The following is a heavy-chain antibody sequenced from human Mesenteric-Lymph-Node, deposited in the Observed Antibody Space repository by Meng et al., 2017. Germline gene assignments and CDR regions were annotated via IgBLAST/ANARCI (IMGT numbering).Heavy chain of an antibody. D-gene: IGHD5-18*01. Sequence: VQLAQSGAEVKKPGSSVKVYCKASGGTFSSYAISWVRQAPGQGLEWMGGIIPIFGTANYAQKFQGRVTITADKSTSTAYMELSSLRSDDTAVYYCLGVDTATPYDDYWGQGTLVTVSS. V-gene: IGHV1-69*06. J-gene: IGHJ4*02. CDR1: GGTFSSYA. CDR3: LGVDTATPYDDY. CDR2: IIPIFGTA.